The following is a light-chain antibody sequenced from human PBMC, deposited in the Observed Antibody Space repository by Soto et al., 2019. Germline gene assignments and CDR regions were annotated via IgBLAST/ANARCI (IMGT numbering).Light chain of an antibody. CDR3: QQFNSYPIT. CDR1: QDVRGA. Sequence: IQLTQSPSSLSASVGDRVTITCRASQDVRGALAWYQQKPGKAPKILIYDVSVLESGVPTRFSGSGSGTDFTLTITSLRPVDFATYYCQQFNSYPITFGQGTRLEIK. CDR2: DVS. J-gene: IGKJ5*01. V-gene: IGKV1-13*02.